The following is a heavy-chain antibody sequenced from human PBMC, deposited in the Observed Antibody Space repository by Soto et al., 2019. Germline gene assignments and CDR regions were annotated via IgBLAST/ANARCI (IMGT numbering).Heavy chain of an antibody. CDR3: ARVTPGNNLYYFSGLDV. Sequence: PGGSLRLSWVASGFTFPTYGLHWVRQAPGKGLQWVALISYEGSNTYYADSVKGRFTISRDNSKNTLHLQMNSLRPEDTGVYYCARVTPGNNLYYFSGLDVWGQGTSVTVSS. V-gene: IGHV3-30-3*01. CDR2: ISYEGSNT. CDR1: GFTFPTYG. D-gene: IGHD1-1*01. J-gene: IGHJ6*02.